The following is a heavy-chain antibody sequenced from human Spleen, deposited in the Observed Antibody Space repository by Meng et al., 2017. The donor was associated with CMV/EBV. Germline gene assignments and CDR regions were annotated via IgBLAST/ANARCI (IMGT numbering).Heavy chain of an antibody. CDR3: ARVIAVAGKASLDH. V-gene: IGHV1-2*02. CDR2: INPNSGDT. D-gene: IGHD6-19*01. J-gene: IGHJ4*02. Sequence: ASVKVSCKASGYTFAGYFLHWVRQAPGQGLEWMGWINPNSGDTKYAQKFQGRVSMTRDTSISTGYMELSRRTSDDTAVYYCARVIAVAGKASLDHWGQGTLVTVSS. CDR1: GYTFAGYF.